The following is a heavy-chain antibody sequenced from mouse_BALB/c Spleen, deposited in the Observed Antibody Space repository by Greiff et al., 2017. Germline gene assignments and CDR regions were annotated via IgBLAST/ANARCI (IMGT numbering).Heavy chain of an antibody. Sequence: LVASGGGLVQPGGSLKLSCAASGFDFSRYWMSWVRQAPGKGLEWIGDINPDSSTINYTPSLKDKFIISRDTAKNTLYLQLRKVRSEDTALYYCAREGNWFYFDDGGKGTTLTVAS. CDR3: AREGNWFYFDD. J-gene: IGHJ2*01. CDR2: INPDSSTI. V-gene: IGHV4-1*02. D-gene: IGHD4-1*01. CDR1: GFDFSRYW.